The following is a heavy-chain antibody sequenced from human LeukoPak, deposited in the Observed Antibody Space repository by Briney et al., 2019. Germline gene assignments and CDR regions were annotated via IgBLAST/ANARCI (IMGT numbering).Heavy chain of an antibody. V-gene: IGHV3-23*01. D-gene: IGHD3-22*01. CDR3: ANLQYYYDSSGYPDY. CDR2: ISGSGSPT. Sequence: PGGSLRLSCAASGFTFNDYAMGWVRQAPGKGLEWVSTISGSGSPTYYTDSVKGRFTISRDNSKNTLYLQMNSLRAEDTAVYYCANLQYYYDSSGYPDYWGQGTLVTVSS. CDR1: GFTFNDYA. J-gene: IGHJ4*02.